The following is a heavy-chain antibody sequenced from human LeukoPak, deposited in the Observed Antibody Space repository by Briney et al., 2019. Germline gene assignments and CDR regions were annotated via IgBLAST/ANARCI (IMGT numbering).Heavy chain of an antibody. D-gene: IGHD5-12*01. CDR2: IRYDGSNK. Sequence: GGSLRLSCAASGFTFSSYGMHWVRQAPGKGLEWVAFIRYDGSNKYYADSVQGRFTISRDNSKNTLYLQMNSLRAKDTALYYCAKDTVKVTTIRRVPHYMDVWGKGTTVTISS. V-gene: IGHV3-30*02. CDR1: GFTFSSYG. CDR3: AKDTVKVTTIRRVPHYMDV. J-gene: IGHJ6*03.